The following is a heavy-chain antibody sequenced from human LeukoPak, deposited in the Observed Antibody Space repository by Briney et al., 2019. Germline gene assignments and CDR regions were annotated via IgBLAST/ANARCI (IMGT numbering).Heavy chain of an antibody. J-gene: IGHJ4*02. CDR2: IYPGDSDT. Sequence: GQSLKISCKGSGYSFTSYWIGWVREMPGKGLEWLGIIYPGDSDTRYSPSFQGQVTISADKSISTAYLQWSSLKAPDTAMYYCARQRRYYYDSSGYSFDYWGQGTLVTVSS. CDR3: ARQRRYYYDSSGYSFDY. V-gene: IGHV5-51*01. CDR1: GYSFTSYW. D-gene: IGHD3-22*01.